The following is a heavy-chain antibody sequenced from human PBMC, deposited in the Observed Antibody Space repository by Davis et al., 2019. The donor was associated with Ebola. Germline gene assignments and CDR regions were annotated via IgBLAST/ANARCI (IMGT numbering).Heavy chain of an antibody. D-gene: IGHD2-2*01. J-gene: IGHJ4*02. Sequence: GESLKISCKGSGYGFTNYWIGWVRQMPGKGLEWMGFIFPDDPDATYSPSFQGQVTFSVDKSIRTAYLHWNSLKASDTATYYCARQGTTSWDSWGQGTLVTVSS. CDR3: ARQGTTSWDS. CDR2: IFPDDPDA. CDR1: GYGFTNYW. V-gene: IGHV5-51*01.